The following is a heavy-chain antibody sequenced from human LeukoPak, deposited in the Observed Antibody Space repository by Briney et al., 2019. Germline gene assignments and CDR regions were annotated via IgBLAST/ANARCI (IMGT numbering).Heavy chain of an antibody. J-gene: IGHJ4*02. CDR1: GFTFSDYY. CDR2: ISSSSSYI. Sequence: PGGSLRLSCAASGFTFSDYYMSWIRQALGKGLEWVSSISSSSSYIYYADSVKGRFTISRDNAKNSLYLQMNSLRAEDTAVYYCARDQGSGYSYGLLYWGQGTLVTVSS. D-gene: IGHD5-18*01. CDR3: ARDQGSGYSYGLLY. V-gene: IGHV3-11*06.